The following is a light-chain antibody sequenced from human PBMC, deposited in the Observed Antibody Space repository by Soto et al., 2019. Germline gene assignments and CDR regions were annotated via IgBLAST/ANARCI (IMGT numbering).Light chain of an antibody. V-gene: IGKV1-39*01. CDR1: QSIRSY. Sequence: DIQMTQSPSSLSASVGDRVTITCRASQSIRSYLNWYQQKPGKAPKLLISAASSLQSGVPSRFSGSGSGTDFTLTISSLQPEDFATYYCQQTYSTLNSFGQGTKLEIK. CDR3: QQTYSTLNS. J-gene: IGKJ2*03. CDR2: AAS.